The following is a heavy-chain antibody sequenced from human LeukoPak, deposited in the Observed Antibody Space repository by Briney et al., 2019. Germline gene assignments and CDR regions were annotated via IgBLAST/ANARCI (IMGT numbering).Heavy chain of an antibody. J-gene: IGHJ6*02. CDR2: IIPIFGTA. V-gene: IGHV1-69*13. Sequence: GASVKVSCKASGGTFSSYAISWVRQAPGQGLEWMGGIIPIFGTANYAQKFQGRVTITADESTSTAYMELSSLRSEDTAVYYCAKDLASGWTYYYHGLDVWGQGTTVTVSS. CDR1: GGTFSSYA. D-gene: IGHD6-19*01. CDR3: AKDLASGWTYYYHGLDV.